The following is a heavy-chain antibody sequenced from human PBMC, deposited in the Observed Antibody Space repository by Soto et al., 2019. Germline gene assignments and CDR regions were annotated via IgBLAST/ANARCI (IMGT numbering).Heavy chain of an antibody. D-gene: IGHD6-13*01. J-gene: IGHJ4*02. CDR1: GFSFSDYY. V-gene: IGHV3-11*06. CDR2: IVIGSDYT. Sequence: QVPLVESGGGLVKPGGSLRLSCAASGFSFSDYYMSWIRQAPGKGLEWVSYIVIGSDYTNYADSVKGRFTISRDNAKNSLYLEMNNLRAEDTAVYYCARLRSSSWYMGGYLDYWGQGTLVTVSS. CDR3: ARLRSSSWYMGGYLDY.